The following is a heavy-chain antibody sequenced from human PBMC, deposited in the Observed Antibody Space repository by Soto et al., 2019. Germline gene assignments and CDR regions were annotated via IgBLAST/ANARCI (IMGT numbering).Heavy chain of an antibody. CDR2: ISGGGGNT. CDR1: GFTFSSYA. V-gene: IGHV3-23*01. CDR3: AKDRGAGGRFSGIAVAGIPS. J-gene: IGHJ5*02. D-gene: IGHD6-19*01. Sequence: EVQLLESGGGLVQPGGSLRLSCAASGFTFSSYAMSWVRQTPGKGLEWVSAISGGGGNTYYADSVTGRFTISRDNSRNTLYLQMNSLRAAGTAIYYCAKDRGAGGRFSGIAVAGIPSWGQGTLVTVSS.